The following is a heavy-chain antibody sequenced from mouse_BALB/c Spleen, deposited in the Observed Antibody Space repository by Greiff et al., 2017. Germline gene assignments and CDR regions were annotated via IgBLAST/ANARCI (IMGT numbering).Heavy chain of an antibody. V-gene: IGHV3-2*02. D-gene: IGHD2-4*01. CDR1: GYSITSDYA. Sequence: EVQLQESGPGLVKPSQSLSLTCTVTGYSITSDYAWNWIRQFPGNKLEWMGYISYSGSTSYNPSLKSRISITRDTSKNQFFLQLNSVTTEDTATYYCARSGYYDYDDGDYYAMDYWGQGTSVTVSS. CDR2: ISYSGST. J-gene: IGHJ4*01. CDR3: ARSGYYDYDDGDYYAMDY.